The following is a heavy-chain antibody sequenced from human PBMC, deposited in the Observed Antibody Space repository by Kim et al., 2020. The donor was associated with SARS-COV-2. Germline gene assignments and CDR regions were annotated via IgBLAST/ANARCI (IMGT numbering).Heavy chain of an antibody. Sequence: ESLKISCKGSGYSFTSYWIGWVRQMPGKGLEWMGIIYPGDSDTRYSPSFQGQVTISADKSISTAYLQWSSLKASDTAMYYCARTGGYCSGGSCYSFSSFDYWGQGTLVTVSS. J-gene: IGHJ4*02. CDR2: IYPGDSDT. V-gene: IGHV5-51*01. CDR1: GYSFTSYW. D-gene: IGHD2-15*01. CDR3: ARTGGYCSGGSCYSFSSFDY.